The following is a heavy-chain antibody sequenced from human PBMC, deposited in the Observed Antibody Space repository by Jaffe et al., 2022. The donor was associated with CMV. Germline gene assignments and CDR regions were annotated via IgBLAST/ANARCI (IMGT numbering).Heavy chain of an antibody. Sequence: EVQLVESGGGLVQPGRSLRLSCAASGFTFDDYAMHWVRQAPGKGLEWVSGISWNSGSIGYADSVKGRFTISRDNAKNSLYLQMNSLRAEDTALYYCASIGAAAGTGSGYYYYGMDVWGHGTTVTVSS. CDR2: ISWNSGSI. V-gene: IGHV3-9*01. CDR1: GFTFDDYA. D-gene: IGHD6-13*01. J-gene: IGHJ6*02. CDR3: ASIGAAAGTGSGYYYYGMDV.